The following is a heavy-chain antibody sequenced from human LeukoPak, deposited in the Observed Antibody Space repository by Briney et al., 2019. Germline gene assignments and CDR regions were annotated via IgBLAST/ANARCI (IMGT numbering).Heavy chain of an antibody. D-gene: IGHD3-16*01. CDR1: GFTFSDYY. CDR3: AKGGGVWGTAGY. Sequence: GGSLRLSCAASGFTFSDYYMGWIRQAPGKGLEWVSYISSSGSTIYYADSVKGRFTISRDNSKSTLYLQMNSLRADDTAVYYCAKGGGVWGTAGYWGQGTLVTVSS. J-gene: IGHJ4*02. CDR2: ISSSGSTI. V-gene: IGHV3-11*04.